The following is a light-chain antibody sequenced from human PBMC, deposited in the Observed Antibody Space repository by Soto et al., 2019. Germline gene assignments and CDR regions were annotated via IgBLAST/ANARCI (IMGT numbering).Light chain of an antibody. V-gene: IGKV1-27*01. CDR1: QAIGNN. CDR3: QKYDSAPPRIA. J-gene: IGKJ3*01. CDR2: AAS. Sequence: DIQMTQSPASLSASVGDRVTITCRASQAIGNNLAWLQQKPGKAPKLLIYAASTLESGVPSRFSGSGYGTYFTLTISSLQPEDVATYYWQKYDSAPPRIAFGPGTKVDIK.